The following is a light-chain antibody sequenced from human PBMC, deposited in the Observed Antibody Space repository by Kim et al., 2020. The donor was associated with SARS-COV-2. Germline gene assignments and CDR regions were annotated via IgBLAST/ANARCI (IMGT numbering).Light chain of an antibody. CDR3: QSYDNDNRG. Sequence: NFMLTQPHSVSESPGKTVTISCTRSSGSIASNYVQWYQQRPGSAPTTVMYEDNQRPSGVPDRFSGSIDSSSNSASLTISGLKTEDEADYYWQSYDNDNRGFGGGTQLTVL. V-gene: IGLV6-57*04. CDR1: SGSIASNY. J-gene: IGLJ3*02. CDR2: EDN.